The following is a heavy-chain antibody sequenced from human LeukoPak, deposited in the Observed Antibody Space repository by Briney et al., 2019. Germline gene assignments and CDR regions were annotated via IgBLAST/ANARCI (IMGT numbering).Heavy chain of an antibody. CDR2: ISGSGGST. V-gene: IGHV3-23*01. Sequence: GSLRLSCAASGFTFSSYAMSWVRQAPGKGLGWVSAISGSGGSTYYADSVKGRFTISRDNSKNTLYLQMNSLRAEDTAVYYCAKAYIVAANYYYYMDVWGKGTTVTVSS. CDR3: AKAYIVAANYYYYMDV. CDR1: GFTFSSYA. D-gene: IGHD5-12*01. J-gene: IGHJ6*03.